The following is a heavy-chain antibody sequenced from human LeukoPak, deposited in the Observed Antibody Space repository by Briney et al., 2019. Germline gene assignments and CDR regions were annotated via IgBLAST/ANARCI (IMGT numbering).Heavy chain of an antibody. J-gene: IGHJ4*02. V-gene: IGHV4-59*08. CDR3: ARLVDGANTRVDS. CDR2: IFYTGRA. Sequence: SETLSLTCTVSRGSISPDHCAWIRQPPGKGLEWIGYIFYTGRARYNHSLEGRATLTVDMSKNQVSLKLRSVTAADTATYYCARLVDGANTRVDSWGQGTLVTVSS. CDR1: RGSISPDH. D-gene: IGHD4/OR15-4a*01.